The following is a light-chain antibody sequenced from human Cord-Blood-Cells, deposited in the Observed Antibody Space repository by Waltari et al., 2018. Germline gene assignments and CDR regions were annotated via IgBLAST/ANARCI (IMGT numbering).Light chain of an antibody. J-gene: IGKJ1*01. CDR1: QGISSY. V-gene: IGKV1-8*01. CDR3: QQYYSYPPT. Sequence: AIRMTQSQSSFSASTGDRVTITCRASQGISSYLAWYQQKPGKAPKLLIYAASTLQSGVPSRFSGSGSGTDFTLTISCLQSEDFATYYCQQYYSYPPTFGQGTKVEIK. CDR2: AAS.